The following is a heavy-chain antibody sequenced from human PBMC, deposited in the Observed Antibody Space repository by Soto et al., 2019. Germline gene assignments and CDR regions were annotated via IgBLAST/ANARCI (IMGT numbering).Heavy chain of an antibody. Sequence: QGQLVESGGTLVKPGGSLRLSCAASGFTFSHYYMTWIRQDPGKGLEWDSYISSGASIIFYAESVQGRFTISRDNAKNSLYLQMNSLRAEDTAVYYCASYGAYCSGGRCYSVDSYAFDIWGQGTMVTVS. V-gene: IGHV3-11*01. CDR3: ASYGAYCSGGRCYSVDSYAFDI. J-gene: IGHJ3*02. D-gene: IGHD2-15*01. CDR2: ISSGASII. CDR1: GFTFSHYY.